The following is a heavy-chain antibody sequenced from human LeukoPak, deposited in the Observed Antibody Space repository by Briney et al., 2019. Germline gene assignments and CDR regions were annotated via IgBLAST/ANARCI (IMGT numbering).Heavy chain of an antibody. Sequence: SETLSLTCTVSGDSISSYYWSWIRQPAGKGLEWIGRIYSSGSINYNPSLKSRVTMSIDTSKNQLSLKLSSVTAADTAVYYCARVPGGALNWFDPWGQGTLVTVSS. CDR1: GDSISSYY. V-gene: IGHV4-4*07. D-gene: IGHD1-1*01. J-gene: IGHJ5*02. CDR2: IYSSGSI. CDR3: ARVPGGALNWFDP.